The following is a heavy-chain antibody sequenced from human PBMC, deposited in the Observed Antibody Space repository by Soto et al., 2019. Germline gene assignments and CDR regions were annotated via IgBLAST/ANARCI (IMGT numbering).Heavy chain of an antibody. CDR2: IYYSGST. V-gene: IGHV4-39*01. Sequence: PSETLSLTCTVSGGCISSSSYYWGWIRQPPGKGLEWIGSIYYSGSTYYNPSLKSRVTISVDTSKNQFSLKLSSVTAADTAVYYCASGIAAAGKFFDYWGQGTLVTVSS. J-gene: IGHJ4*02. D-gene: IGHD6-13*01. CDR3: ASGIAAAGKFFDY. CDR1: GGCISSSSYY.